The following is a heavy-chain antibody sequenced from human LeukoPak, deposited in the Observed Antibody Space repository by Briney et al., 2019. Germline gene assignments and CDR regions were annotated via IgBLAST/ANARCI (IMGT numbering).Heavy chain of an antibody. CDR1: GYTLTELS. Sequence: ASVKVSCKVSGYTLTELSMHWVRQAPGKGLEWMGGFDPEDGETIYAQKFQGRVTMTEDTSTDTAYMELSSLRSEDTAVYYCATAPPNWGSVAFDIWGQGTMVTVSS. CDR3: ATAPPNWGSVAFDI. CDR2: FDPEDGET. V-gene: IGHV1-24*01. J-gene: IGHJ3*02. D-gene: IGHD7-27*01.